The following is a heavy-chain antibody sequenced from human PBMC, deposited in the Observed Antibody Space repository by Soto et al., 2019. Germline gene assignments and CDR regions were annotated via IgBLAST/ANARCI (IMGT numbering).Heavy chain of an antibody. D-gene: IGHD3-9*01. CDR3: ARRRYGYYYYYYMDV. CDR2: INHSGST. Sequence: QVQLQQWGAGLLKPSETLSLTRAVYGGSFSGYYWSWIRQPPGKGLEWIGEINHSGSTNYNPSLKSRVTISVDTSKNQFSLKLSSVTAADTAVYYCARRRYGYYYYYYMDVWGKGTTVTVSS. J-gene: IGHJ6*03. V-gene: IGHV4-34*01. CDR1: GGSFSGYY.